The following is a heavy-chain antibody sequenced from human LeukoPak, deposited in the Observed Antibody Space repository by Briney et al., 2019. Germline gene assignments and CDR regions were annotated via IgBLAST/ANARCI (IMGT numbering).Heavy chain of an antibody. CDR2: ISGSGGRT. CDR1: GFTFSSYA. Sequence: AGGSLRLSCAASGFTFSSYAMSWVRRAPGKGLEWVSSISGSGGRTYYADSVRGRFTISRDNSKNTLYLQINSLRAEDATVYYCANWPDAFDIWGQGTMVTVSS. CDR3: ANWPDAFDI. V-gene: IGHV3-23*01. J-gene: IGHJ3*02.